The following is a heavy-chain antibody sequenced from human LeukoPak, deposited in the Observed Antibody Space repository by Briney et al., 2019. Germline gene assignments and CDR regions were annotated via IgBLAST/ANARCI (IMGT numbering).Heavy chain of an antibody. CDR3: ARDAIVRDYSNSDY. J-gene: IGHJ4*02. D-gene: IGHD4-11*01. Sequence: ASVKVSCKASGYTFTSYYIHWVRQAPGQGGEGMGWINPNSGGTNYAQKFQGRGTITRDTTSSTAYMELSRLTSDDTAVYYCARDAIVRDYSNSDYWGQGTLVTVSS. CDR2: INPNSGGT. V-gene: IGHV1-2*02. CDR1: GYTFTSYY.